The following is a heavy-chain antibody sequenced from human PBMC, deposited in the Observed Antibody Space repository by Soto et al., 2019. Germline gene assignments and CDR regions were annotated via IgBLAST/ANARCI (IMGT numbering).Heavy chain of an antibody. J-gene: IGHJ4*02. V-gene: IGHV1-69*02. CDR3: PMEYCSSTSCHRDY. D-gene: IGHD2-2*02. CDR1: GGTFSSYT. Sequence: QVQLVQSGAEVKKPGSSVKVSCKASGGTFSSYTISWVRQAPGQGLEWMGRIIPILGIANYAQKFQGRVTITADKSTSTAYMGLSSLRSEDTAVYYCPMEYCSSTSCHRDYWGQGTLVTVSS. CDR2: IIPILGIA.